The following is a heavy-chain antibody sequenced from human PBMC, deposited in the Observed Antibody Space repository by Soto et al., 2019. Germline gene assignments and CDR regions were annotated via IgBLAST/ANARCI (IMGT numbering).Heavy chain of an antibody. CDR1: GYLFVNYG. J-gene: IGHJ6*02. D-gene: IGHD3-16*01. CDR3: AMVDLYVTPTPQDV. Sequence: ASVKVSCKASGYLFVNYGIAWVRQAPGQGLESLGWISPYTGNTYYATKVQGKLTLTTDTSTSTAFMDLGSLKSADTAVYYCAMVDLYVTPTPQDVWGQRTTVTVSS. CDR2: ISPYTGNT. V-gene: IGHV1-18*01.